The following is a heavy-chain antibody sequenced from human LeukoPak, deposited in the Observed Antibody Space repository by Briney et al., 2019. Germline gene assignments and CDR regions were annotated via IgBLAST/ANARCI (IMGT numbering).Heavy chain of an antibody. Sequence: SETLSLTCTVSGGSISSSSYYWGWIRQPPGTGLEWIGSIYYSGSTYYNPSLKSRVTISVDTSKNQFSLKLSSVTAADTAVYYCARDYDFWNGRTKGYFDYWGQGTLVTVPS. CDR1: GGSISSSSYY. D-gene: IGHD3-3*01. V-gene: IGHV4-39*02. CDR2: IYYSGST. CDR3: ARDYDFWNGRTKGYFDY. J-gene: IGHJ4*02.